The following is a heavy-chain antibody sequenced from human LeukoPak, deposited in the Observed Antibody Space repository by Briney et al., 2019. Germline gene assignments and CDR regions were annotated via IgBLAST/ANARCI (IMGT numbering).Heavy chain of an antibody. J-gene: IGHJ4*02. V-gene: IGHV3-30-3*01. CDR2: ISYDGSNK. D-gene: IGHD3-3*01. CDR1: GFTFSSYA. Sequence: PGRSLRLSCAASGFTFSSYAMHWVRQAPGKGLEWVAVISYDGSNKYYADSVKGRFTISRDNSKNTLYLQMNSPRAEDTAVYYCARDPEGIFGVVIPSPGYFDYWGQGTLVTVSS. CDR3: ARDPEGIFGVVIPSPGYFDY.